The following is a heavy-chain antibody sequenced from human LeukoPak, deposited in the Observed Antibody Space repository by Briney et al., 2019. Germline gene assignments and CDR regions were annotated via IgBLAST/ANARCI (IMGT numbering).Heavy chain of an antibody. CDR2: ISYDGSNK. J-gene: IGHJ6*02. D-gene: IGHD1-1*01. CDR1: GFTFSSYG. CDR3: AKAVQDYYYGMDV. V-gene: IGHV3-30*18. Sequence: GGSLRLSCAASGFTFSSYGMHWVRPAPGKGLEWVAVISYDGSNKFYPVSVKGRFTISRDNSKTALYLQMNSVRAEDTAVYYCAKAVQDYYYGMDVWGQGTTVTVSS.